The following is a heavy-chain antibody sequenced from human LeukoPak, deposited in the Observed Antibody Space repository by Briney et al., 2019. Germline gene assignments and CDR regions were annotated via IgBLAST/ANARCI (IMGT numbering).Heavy chain of an antibody. CDR3: ARGRNYYDSSGYYVEDY. CDR2: IYYSEST. Sequence: SETLSLTCTVSGGSVSSGDYCWTWVRQPPGKGLEYIGYIYYSESTNYNPSLKSRVTISLDTSKNQFSLKLSSVTAADTAVYYCARGRNYYDSSGYYVEDYWGQGTLVTVSS. J-gene: IGHJ4*02. V-gene: IGHV4-61*08. CDR1: GGSVSSGDYC. D-gene: IGHD3-22*01.